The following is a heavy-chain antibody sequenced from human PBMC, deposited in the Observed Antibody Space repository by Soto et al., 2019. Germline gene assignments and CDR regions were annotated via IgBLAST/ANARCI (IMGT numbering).Heavy chain of an antibody. CDR3: AKSGGPYCSTTSCPDAHAFDI. CDR1: GGSISSYY. Sequence: SETLSLTCTVSGGSISSYYWSWIRQPPGKGLEWIGYIYYSGNTNYNPSLKSRVTISVDTSMNQFSLKLTSVTAADTAVYYCAKSGGPYCSTTSCPDAHAFDIWGQGTMVTVSS. J-gene: IGHJ3*02. CDR2: IYYSGNT. D-gene: IGHD2-2*01. V-gene: IGHV4-59*01.